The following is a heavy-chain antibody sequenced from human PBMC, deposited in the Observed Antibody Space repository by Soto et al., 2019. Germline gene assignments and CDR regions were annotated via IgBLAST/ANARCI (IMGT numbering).Heavy chain of an antibody. D-gene: IGHD4-17*01. CDR2: IYYSGTT. CDR1: GGSISSYY. CDR3: ARTTAVPNTLRSRYFFDY. J-gene: IGHJ4*02. V-gene: IGHV4-59*01. Sequence: PSETLSLTCSVCGGSISSYYWSWVRQPPGKGLEWIGYIYYSGTTNYNPSLKSRVTISVDLSKNQFSLRLSSVTTADTALYYCARTTAVPNTLRSRYFFDYWGQGTLVTVSS.